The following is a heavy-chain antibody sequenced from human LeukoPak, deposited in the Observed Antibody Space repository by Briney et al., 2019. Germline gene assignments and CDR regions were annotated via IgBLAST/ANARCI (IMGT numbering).Heavy chain of an antibody. Sequence: GESLKISCKGSGYSFTSYWIGWVCQMPGKGLEWMGIIYPGDSDTRYSPSFQGQVTISADKSISTAYLQWSSLKASDTAMYYCARRPSGGSSWYYFDYWGQGTLVTVSS. CDR1: GYSFTSYW. V-gene: IGHV5-51*01. D-gene: IGHD6-13*01. J-gene: IGHJ4*02. CDR2: IYPGDSDT. CDR3: ARRPSGGSSWYYFDY.